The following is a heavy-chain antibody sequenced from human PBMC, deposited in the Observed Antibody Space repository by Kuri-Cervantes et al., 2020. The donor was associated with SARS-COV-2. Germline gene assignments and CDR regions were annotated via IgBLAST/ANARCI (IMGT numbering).Heavy chain of an antibody. CDR1: GFSFSYYG. CDR2: ISYDGTNK. CDR3: AKDNLGWDYNNRGMDA. J-gene: IGHJ6*02. D-gene: IGHD3-22*01. Sequence: GESLKISCAASGFSFSYYGMHWVRQAPGKGLEWVAVISYDGTNKYYVDSVKGRFTISRDNSKNTLYLQMNSLRPEDTAVYYCAKDNLGWDYNNRGMDAWGQGTTVTVSS. V-gene: IGHV3-30*18.